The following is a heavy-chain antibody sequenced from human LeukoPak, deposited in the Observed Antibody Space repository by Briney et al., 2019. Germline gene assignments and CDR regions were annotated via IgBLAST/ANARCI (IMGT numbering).Heavy chain of an antibody. V-gene: IGHV1-2*02. CDR2: INPKTLGT. D-gene: IGHD3-22*01. J-gene: IGHJ4*02. CDR3: ARDSLSDDSSGYYDF. Sequence: ASVKVSCKASGYTFTGYYLNWVRQAPGQGLEWMGWINPKTLGTNYAQKFRGRVTMTRDTSITTVYMELSSLRSDDTAVYYCARDSLSDDSSGYYDFWGQGTLVTVST. CDR1: GYTFTGYY.